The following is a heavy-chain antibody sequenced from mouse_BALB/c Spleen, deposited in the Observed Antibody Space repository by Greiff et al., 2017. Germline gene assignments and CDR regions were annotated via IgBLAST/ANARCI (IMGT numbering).Heavy chain of an antibody. CDR3: ARVVPLYAMDY. D-gene: IGHD5-1*01. CDR2: ISSGGSYT. Sequence: EVMLVESGGGLVKPGGSLKLSCAASGFTFSSYAMSWVRQSPEKRLEWVAEISSGGSYTYYPDTVTGRFTISRDNAKNTLYLEMSSLRSEDTAMYYCARVVPLYAMDYWGQGTSVTVSS. V-gene: IGHV5-9-4*01. CDR1: GFTFSSYA. J-gene: IGHJ4*01.